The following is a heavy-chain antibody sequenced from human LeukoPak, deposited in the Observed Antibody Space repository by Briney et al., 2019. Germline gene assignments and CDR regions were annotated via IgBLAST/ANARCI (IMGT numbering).Heavy chain of an antibody. Sequence: GGTLRLSCAASGFTFSSYGMSWVRQAPGKGLEWVSAISATGGTTYYADSVKGRFTISSDNSKNTLYLQMNSLRAEDTAIYYCAKNGDRGAYCSGGSCYPYYYYYIDVWGKGTTVTISS. CDR1: GFTFSSYG. J-gene: IGHJ6*03. CDR3: AKNGDRGAYCSGGSCYPYYYYYIDV. CDR2: ISATGGTT. D-gene: IGHD2-15*01. V-gene: IGHV3-23*01.